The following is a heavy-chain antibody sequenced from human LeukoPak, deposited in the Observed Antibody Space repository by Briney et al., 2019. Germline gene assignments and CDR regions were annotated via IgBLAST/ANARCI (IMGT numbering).Heavy chain of an antibody. D-gene: IGHD6-19*01. J-gene: IGHJ4*02. CDR3: TTGIAVAGTFFDY. Sequence: GGSLRLSCAASGFTFNNAWMSWVRQAPGKGLEWVGRIKRKTDGGTTDYAAPVKGRFTISRDDSKNTLYLQMNSLKTEDTAVYYCTTGIAVAGTFFDYWGQGTLVTVSS. CDR2: IKRKTDGGTT. V-gene: IGHV3-15*01. CDR1: GFTFNNAW.